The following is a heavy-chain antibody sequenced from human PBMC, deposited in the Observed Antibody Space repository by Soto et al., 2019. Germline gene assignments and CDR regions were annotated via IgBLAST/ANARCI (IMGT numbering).Heavy chain of an antibody. CDR1: RGSFSASG. J-gene: IGHJ4*02. CDR3: ARSGYSYGPNID. Sequence: QVQLAQSGAEVQKPGSSVKVSCRAARGSFSASGFSWVRQAPGQGLEWVGGFIPIFGTANYAPKFQDRVTMTADESTSTVYMALSSLKSEDTAMYYCARSGYSYGPNIDWGQGTLVTVSS. V-gene: IGHV1-69*01. CDR2: FIPIFGTA. D-gene: IGHD5-18*01.